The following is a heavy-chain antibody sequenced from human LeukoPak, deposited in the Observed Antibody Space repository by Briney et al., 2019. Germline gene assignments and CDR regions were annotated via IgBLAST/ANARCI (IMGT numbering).Heavy chain of an antibody. CDR1: GYTFTGYY. V-gene: IGHV1-2*06. D-gene: IGHD3-22*01. Sequence: ASVKVSCKASGYTFTGYYMHWVRQAPGQGLEWMGRINPNSGGTNYAQKLQGRVTMTTGTSTSTAYMELRSLRSDDSAVYYCAREMGPSYDSTGYHVIDYWGQGTLVTVSS. CDR3: AREMGPSYDSTGYHVIDY. J-gene: IGHJ4*02. CDR2: INPNSGGT.